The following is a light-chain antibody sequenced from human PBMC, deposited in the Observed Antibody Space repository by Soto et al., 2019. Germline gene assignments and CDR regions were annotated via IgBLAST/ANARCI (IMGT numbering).Light chain of an antibody. CDR3: SSYTSSSIGV. Sequence: SVRTQPACVSVTPGQMITSSCTGTSSDVGGYNYVSWYQQHPGKAPKLMIYEVSNRPSGVSNRFSGSKSGNTASLTISGLQAEDEADYYCSSYTSSSIGVFGTGTKVTVL. J-gene: IGLJ1*01. V-gene: IGLV2-14*01. CDR1: SSDVGGYNY. CDR2: EVS.